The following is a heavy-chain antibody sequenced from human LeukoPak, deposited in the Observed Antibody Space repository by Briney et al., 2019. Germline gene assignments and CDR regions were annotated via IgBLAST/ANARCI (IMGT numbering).Heavy chain of an antibody. V-gene: IGHV3-23*01. D-gene: IGHD3-10*01. J-gene: IGHJ4*02. CDR2: ISGSGGST. CDR1: GFTFSSYA. CDR3: ATSLLWFGEGFDY. Sequence: SGGSLRLSCAASGFTFSSYAMSWVRQAPGKGLEWVSAISGSGGSTYYADSVKGRFTISRDNSKNTLYLQMNSLRAEDTAVYYCATSLLWFGEGFDYWGQGTLVTVSS.